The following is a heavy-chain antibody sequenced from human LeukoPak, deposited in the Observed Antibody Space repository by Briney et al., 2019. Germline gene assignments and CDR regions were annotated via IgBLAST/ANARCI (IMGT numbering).Heavy chain of an antibody. CDR3: AREEYGYSYYYYYMDV. Sequence: GASVKVSCKASGGTFSSYAISWVRQAPGQGLEWMGGIIPIFGTANYAQKFQGRVTITTDESTSTAYMELSSLRSEDTAVYYCAREEYGYSYYYYYMDVWGKGTTVTVSS. J-gene: IGHJ6*03. CDR1: GGTFSSYA. D-gene: IGHD5-18*01. V-gene: IGHV1-69*05. CDR2: IIPIFGTA.